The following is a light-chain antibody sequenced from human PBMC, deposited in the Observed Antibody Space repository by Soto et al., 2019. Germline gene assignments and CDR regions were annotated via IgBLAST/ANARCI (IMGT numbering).Light chain of an antibody. J-gene: IGKJ1*01. CDR1: QSVSSY. CDR3: YQRSS. CDR2: DAS. V-gene: IGKV3-11*01. Sequence: IVLTQYKKILSLSPRGRATLSCRASQSVSSYLAWYQQKPGQAPRLLIYDASNRATGIPARFSGSGSGTDFTLTISSLEPEDFAVYYCYQRSSFGQGTKVDIK.